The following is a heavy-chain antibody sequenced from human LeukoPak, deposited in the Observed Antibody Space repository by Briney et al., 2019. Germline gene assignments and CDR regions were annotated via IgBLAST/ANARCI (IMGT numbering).Heavy chain of an antibody. CDR3: ARDLGYCSGGSCHDTFDY. CDR2: ISGSGGST. J-gene: IGHJ4*02. CDR1: GFTFSSYA. V-gene: IGHV3-23*01. D-gene: IGHD2-15*01. Sequence: GGSLRLSCAASGFTFSSYAMSWVRQAPGKGLEWVSAISGSGGSTYYADSVKGRFTISRDNAKNSLYLQMNSLRAEDTAVYYCARDLGYCSGGSCHDTFDYWGQGTLVTVSS.